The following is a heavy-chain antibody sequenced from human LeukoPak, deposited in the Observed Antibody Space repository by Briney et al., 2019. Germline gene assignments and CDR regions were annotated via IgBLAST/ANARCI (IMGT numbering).Heavy chain of an antibody. J-gene: IGHJ4*02. CDR2: IIPMFGIA. Sequence: GTSVKVSCKASGGTFSRYAISWVRQAPGKGLEWMGGIIPMFGIANYAQKFQGRVTITADESTSTAYMELSSLRSEDTAVYYCARDRPYTGGWRGFDYWGQGTLVTVSS. CDR1: GGTFSRYA. D-gene: IGHD6-19*01. CDR3: ARDRPYTGGWRGFDY. V-gene: IGHV1-69*01.